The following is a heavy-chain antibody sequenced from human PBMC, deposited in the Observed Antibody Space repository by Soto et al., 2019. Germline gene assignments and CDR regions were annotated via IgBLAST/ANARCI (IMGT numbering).Heavy chain of an antibody. J-gene: IGHJ3*02. CDR1: GGSFSGYY. Sequence: SETLSLTCAVYGGSFSGYYWSWIRQPPGKGLEWIGEINHSGSTNYNPSLKSRVTISVDTTKNQFSLKLSSVTAADTALYYCARRPIPVGAIDAFDIWGQGTMVTVSS. CDR3: ARRPIPVGAIDAFDI. CDR2: INHSGST. D-gene: IGHD1-26*01. V-gene: IGHV4-34*01.